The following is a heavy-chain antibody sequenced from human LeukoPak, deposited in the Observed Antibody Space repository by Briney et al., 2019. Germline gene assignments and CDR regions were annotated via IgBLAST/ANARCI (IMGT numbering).Heavy chain of an antibody. Sequence: GGSLRLSCAASGFTFRSYAMHWVRQAPGKGLEWVAVISYDGSNKYYADSVKGRFTISRDNSKNTLYLQMNSLRAEDTAVYYCARDETGIAVFPWGQGTLVTISS. D-gene: IGHD6-19*01. CDR3: ARDETGIAVFP. J-gene: IGHJ5*02. CDR1: GFTFRSYA. V-gene: IGHV3-30-3*01. CDR2: ISYDGSNK.